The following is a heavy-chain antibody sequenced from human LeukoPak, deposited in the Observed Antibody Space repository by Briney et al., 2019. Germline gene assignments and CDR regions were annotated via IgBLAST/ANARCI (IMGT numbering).Heavy chain of an antibody. D-gene: IGHD3-10*01. CDR2: INPSGGST. J-gene: IGHJ4*02. V-gene: IGHV1-46*01. CDR1: GYTFTSYY. Sequence: ASVKVSCKASGYTFTSYYMHWVRQAPGQGLEWMGIINPSGGSTSYAQKFQGRVTMTRDTSISTAYMELSRLRSDDTAVYYCARNMVRGVIPPGTYWGQGTLVTVSS. CDR3: ARNMVRGVIPPGTY.